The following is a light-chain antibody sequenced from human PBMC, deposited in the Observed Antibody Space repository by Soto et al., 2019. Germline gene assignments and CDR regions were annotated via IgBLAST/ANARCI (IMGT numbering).Light chain of an antibody. J-gene: IGLJ1*01. CDR2: EGS. V-gene: IGLV2-14*01. CDR1: SSDVGGYNY. CDR3: SSYTSSSPYV. Sequence: QSALTQPASVSGSPGQSITISCTGTSSDVGGYNYVSWYQQHPGKAPKLMIYEGSSRPSGVSNRFSGSKSGNTASLTISGLQAEYKVDYYCSSYTSSSPYVFGTGTKLTVL.